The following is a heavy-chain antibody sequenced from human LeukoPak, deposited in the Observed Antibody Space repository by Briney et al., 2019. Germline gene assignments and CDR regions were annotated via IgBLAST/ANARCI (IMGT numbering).Heavy chain of an antibody. D-gene: IGHD5-24*01. V-gene: IGHV3-74*01. CDR3: ARDPPQDGHNWGGQYFHH. CDR2: ISSDGSST. Sequence: PGGSLRLSCAASGFTFSSYWMYWVRQAPGKGLVWVSRISSDGSSTSYADSVKGRFTISRDNAKNTLYLQMNSLRAEDTAVYYCARDPPQDGHNWGGQYFHHWGQGTRVTVSS. CDR1: GFTFSSYW. J-gene: IGHJ1*01.